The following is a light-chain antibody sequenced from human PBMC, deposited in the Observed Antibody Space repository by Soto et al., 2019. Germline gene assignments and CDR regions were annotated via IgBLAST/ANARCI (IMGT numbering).Light chain of an antibody. CDR2: EVS. CDR1: SSDVGGYNY. J-gene: IGLJ1*01. CDR3: SSYTSSSTFYV. V-gene: IGLV2-14*01. Sequence: ALTQPASVSGSPGQSITISCTGTSSDVGGYNYVSWYQQHPGKAPKLMIYEVSNRPSGVSNRFSGSKSGNTASLTISGLQAEDEADYYCSSYTSSSTFYVFGTGTKVTVL.